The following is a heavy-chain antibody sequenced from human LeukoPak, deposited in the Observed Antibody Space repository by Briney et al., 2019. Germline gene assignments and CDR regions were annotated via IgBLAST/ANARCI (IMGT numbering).Heavy chain of an antibody. CDR1: GYTFTSYG. V-gene: IGHV1-18*01. CDR3: ARRRRDGYNYNYYYYMDV. D-gene: IGHD5-24*01. J-gene: IGHJ6*03. CDR2: ISAYNGVT. Sequence: GASVKVSCKASGYTFTSYGISWVRQAPGQGLEWMGWISAYNGVTNYAQKLQGRVTMTTDTSTSTAYMELRSLRSDDTAVYYCARRRRDGYNYNYYYYMDVWGKGTTVTVSS.